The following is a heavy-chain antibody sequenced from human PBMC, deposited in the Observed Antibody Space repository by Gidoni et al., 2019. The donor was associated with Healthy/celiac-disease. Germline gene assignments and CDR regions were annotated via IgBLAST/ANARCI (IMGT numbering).Heavy chain of an antibody. CDR2: IIPIFGTA. CDR3: ARGGDYYDSTREGDAFDI. J-gene: IGHJ3*02. CDR1: GGTFSSYA. Sequence: QVQLVQSGAEVKKPGSSVKVSCKASGGTFSSYAISWVRQAPGQGLEWMGGIIPIFGTANYAQKFQGRVTITADESTSTAYMELSSLRSEDTAVYYCARGGDYYDSTREGDAFDIWGQGTMVTVSS. D-gene: IGHD3-22*01. V-gene: IGHV1-69*01.